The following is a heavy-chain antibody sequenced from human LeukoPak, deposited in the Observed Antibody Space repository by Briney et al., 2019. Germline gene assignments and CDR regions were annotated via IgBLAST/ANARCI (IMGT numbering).Heavy chain of an antibody. Sequence: GGSLRLSCAASGFTFSSYSMNWVRQAPGEGLEWVSSISSSSSNIYYADSVKGRFTISRDNAKNSLYLQMNSLRAQDTAVYYCARCPHSSAPTIWGQGTMVTVSS. J-gene: IGHJ3*02. CDR2: ISSSSSNI. CDR3: ARCPHSSAPTI. CDR1: GFTFSSYS. V-gene: IGHV3-21*01. D-gene: IGHD6-19*01.